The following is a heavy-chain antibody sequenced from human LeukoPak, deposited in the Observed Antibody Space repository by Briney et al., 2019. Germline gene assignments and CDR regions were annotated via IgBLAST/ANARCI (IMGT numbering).Heavy chain of an antibody. Sequence: SETLSLTCTVSGGSVSSSSYYWSWIRQPPGKGLEWIGEINHSGSTNYNPSLKSRVTISVDTSKNQLSLKLSSVTAADTAVYYCAVGYSYGSPIDYWGQGTLVTVSS. J-gene: IGHJ4*02. CDR1: GGSVSSSSYY. V-gene: IGHV4-39*07. D-gene: IGHD5-18*01. CDR3: AVGYSYGSPIDY. CDR2: INHSGST.